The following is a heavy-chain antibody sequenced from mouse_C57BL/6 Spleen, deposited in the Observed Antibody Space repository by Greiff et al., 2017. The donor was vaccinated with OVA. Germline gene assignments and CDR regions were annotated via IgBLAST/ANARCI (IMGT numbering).Heavy chain of an antibody. D-gene: IGHD4-1*01. CDR1: GFTFSDYG. J-gene: IGHJ4*01. V-gene: IGHV5-17*01. Sequence: EVKLMESGGGLVKPGGSLKLSCAASGFTFSDYGMHWARQAPEKGLEWVAYISSGSSTIYYADTVKGRFTISRDNAKNTLFLQMTSLRSEDTAMYYCARAGTRAMDYWGQGTSVTVSS. CDR3: ARAGTRAMDY. CDR2: ISSGSSTI.